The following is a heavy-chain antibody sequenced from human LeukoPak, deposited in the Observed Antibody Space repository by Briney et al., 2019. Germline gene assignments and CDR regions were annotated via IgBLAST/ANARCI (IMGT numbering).Heavy chain of an antibody. CDR2: ITSDSSAM. CDR1: GFTFSTYS. CDR3: VRDLLWAFDI. V-gene: IGHV3-48*02. Sequence: GGSLTLSCVASGFTFSTYSINWIRQAPGQGMEWISYITSDSSAMSYADSVKGRFTISRDNAKNSLYLHMNSLSDEDTAMYFCVRDLLWAFDIWGQGTMVTVSS. J-gene: IGHJ3*02. D-gene: IGHD2-21*01.